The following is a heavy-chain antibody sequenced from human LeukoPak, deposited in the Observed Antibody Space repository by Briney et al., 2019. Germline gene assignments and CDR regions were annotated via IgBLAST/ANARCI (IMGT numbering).Heavy chain of an antibody. V-gene: IGHV1-18*01. CDR2: ISAYNGNT. Sequence: GASVKVSCKASGYTFIDYAITWVRQAPGQGLQCMGWISAYNGNTFYAQNFQGRVTLTTDTSTNTAYMEVRSLRSDDTAVYFCAKGRVVAGTKTLGYHWFDPWGQGTLVTVSS. CDR3: AKGRVVAGTKTLGYHWFDP. J-gene: IGHJ5*02. D-gene: IGHD6-19*01. CDR1: GYTFIDYA.